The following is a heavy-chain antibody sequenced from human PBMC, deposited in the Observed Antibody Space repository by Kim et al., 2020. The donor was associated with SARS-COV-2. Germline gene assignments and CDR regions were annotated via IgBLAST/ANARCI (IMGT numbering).Heavy chain of an antibody. Sequence: ASVKVSCKASGYTFINYYIYWVRQAPGQGLEWMGIINPSGGTTTYAQKFQGRVTMTRNTSTSTVYMELSSLRSEDTAVFYCARGRAPAHSSSWYAANFQHWGQGTVVSVTS. V-gene: IGHV1-46*01. CDR2: INPSGGTT. CDR3: ARGRAPAHSSSWYAANFQH. D-gene: IGHD3-22*01. J-gene: IGHJ1*01. CDR1: GYTFINYY.